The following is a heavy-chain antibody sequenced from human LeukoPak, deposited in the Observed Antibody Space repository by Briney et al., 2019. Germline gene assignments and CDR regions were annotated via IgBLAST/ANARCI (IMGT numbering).Heavy chain of an antibody. CDR2: ISGSGSGGST. D-gene: IGHD5-24*01. CDR1: GFTFSSSA. V-gene: IGHV3-23*01. Sequence: PGGSLRLSCAASGFTFSSSAMSWVRQAPGKGLEWVSSISGSGSGGSTYYAVSVKGRFTISRDNSKNTLYLQMNSLRAEDTAVYYCAKSGYNRFDYWGQGTLVTVSS. CDR3: AKSGYNRFDY. J-gene: IGHJ4*02.